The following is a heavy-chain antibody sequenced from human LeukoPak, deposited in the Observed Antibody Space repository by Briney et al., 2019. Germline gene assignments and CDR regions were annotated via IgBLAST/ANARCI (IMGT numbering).Heavy chain of an antibody. Sequence: HPGGSLRLSCAASGFTFNNYLMSWVRQAPGKGLEWVSVLFTGGGRTLYADFVKGRFTISGDTSRTTLYLQMNGLRAEDTAVYYCAKECDYSPGHKFDLWGQGTLVTVSS. CDR2: LFTGGGRT. CDR3: AKECDYSPGHKFDL. J-gene: IGHJ4*02. V-gene: IGHV3-23*01. CDR1: GFTFNNYL. D-gene: IGHD3-10*01.